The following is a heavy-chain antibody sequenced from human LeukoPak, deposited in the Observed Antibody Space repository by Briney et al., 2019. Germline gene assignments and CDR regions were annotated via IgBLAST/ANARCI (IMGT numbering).Heavy chain of an antibody. V-gene: IGHV4-38-2*02. CDR3: ARGFGELFPNLDY. J-gene: IGHJ4*02. CDR2: IYHSGST. D-gene: IGHD3-10*01. CDR1: GCSISSGYY. Sequence: SETLSLTCTVSGCSISSGYYWGWIRQPPGKGLEWIGSIYHSGSTYYNPSLKSRVTISVDTSKNQFSLKLSSVTAADTAVYYCARGFGELFPNLDYWGQGTLVTVSS.